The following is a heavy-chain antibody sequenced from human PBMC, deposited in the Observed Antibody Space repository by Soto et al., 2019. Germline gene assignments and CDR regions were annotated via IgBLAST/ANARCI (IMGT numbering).Heavy chain of an antibody. V-gene: IGHV3-66*01. CDR3: ATTPYDHDAFDN. CDR1: GFTRSSNS. D-gene: IGHD5-12*01. Sequence: EVQLVESGGGVVPPGGSLRVSCSGFTRSSNSINWVRQAPGKTLERVSIFYSSGSTFYSDSVQGRFTISRDISKNTLDLQMDSLRVDDTAVYYCATTPYDHDAFDNWGQGTVVTVSS. J-gene: IGHJ3*02. CDR2: FYSSGST.